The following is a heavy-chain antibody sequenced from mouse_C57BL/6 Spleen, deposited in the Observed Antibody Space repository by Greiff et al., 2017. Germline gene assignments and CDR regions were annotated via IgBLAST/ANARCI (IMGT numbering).Heavy chain of an antibody. V-gene: IGHV1-59*01. J-gene: IGHJ4*01. CDR1: GYTFNSYW. CDR2: IDPSDSYT. CDR3: ARCDGPYYAMYY. Sequence: QVQLQQPGAELVRPGTSVKLSCKASGYTFNSYWMHWVKQRPGQGLEWIGVIDPSDSYTNYNQKFKGKATLTVDSSSRTAYMQLSSLTSEDSAVYYCARCDGPYYAMYYWGQGTSVTVSS. D-gene: IGHD2-3*01.